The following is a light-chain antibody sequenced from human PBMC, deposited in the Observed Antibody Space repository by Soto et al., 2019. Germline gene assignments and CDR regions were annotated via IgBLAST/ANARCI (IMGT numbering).Light chain of an antibody. CDR3: QQYNNWPLIT. CDR2: GTS. Sequence: ATLSCRPSQSVSGNLAWYQQKPGQAPRLLIYGTSIRATGVPARFSGGGSGTEFTLTISGLQSEDVAVYYCQQYNNWPLITFGQGTRLEIK. CDR1: QSVSGN. V-gene: IGKV3-15*01. J-gene: IGKJ5*01.